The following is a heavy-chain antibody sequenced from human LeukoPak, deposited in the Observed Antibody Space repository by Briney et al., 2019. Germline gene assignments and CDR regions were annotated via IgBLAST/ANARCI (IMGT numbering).Heavy chain of an antibody. CDR3: ARESGYYDSSRGVDY. J-gene: IGHJ4*02. D-gene: IGHD3-22*01. CDR1: GYTLTGYY. CDR2: INPNSGGT. Sequence: GASVKVSCKASGYTLTGYYMHWVRQAPGQGLEWMGWINPNSGGTNYAQKFHGRVTMTRDTSISTAYMELSRLRSDDTAVYYCARESGYYDSSRGVDYGAREPWSPSPQ. V-gene: IGHV1-2*02.